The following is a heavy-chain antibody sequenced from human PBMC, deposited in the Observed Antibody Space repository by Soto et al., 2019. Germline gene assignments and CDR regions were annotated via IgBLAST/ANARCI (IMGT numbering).Heavy chain of an antibody. Sequence: GGSLRLSCAASGFMFSTYAMHWVRQAPGKGLESVAVISYDGSDIYYGDSGKGRFTISRDNSRNTLYLEMNSLQTEDTAVFYCARDQGRTVTRGDWFDPWGQGTLVTVSS. V-gene: IGHV3-30-3*01. CDR3: ARDQGRTVTRGDWFDP. D-gene: IGHD6-19*01. J-gene: IGHJ5*02. CDR1: GFMFSTYA. CDR2: ISYDGSDI.